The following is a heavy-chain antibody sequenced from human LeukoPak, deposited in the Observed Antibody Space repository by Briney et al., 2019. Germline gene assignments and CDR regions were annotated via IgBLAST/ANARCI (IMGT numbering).Heavy chain of an antibody. D-gene: IGHD3-9*01. CDR3: ARSVVDILTGYVPNLYYYYGMDV. J-gene: IGHJ6*04. V-gene: IGHV1-69*13. CDR1: GGTFSSYA. Sequence: SVKVPCKASGGTFSSYAISWVRQAPGQGLEWMGGIIPIFGTANYAQKFQGRVTITADESTSTAYMELSSLRSEDTAVYYCARSVVDILTGYVPNLYYYYGMDVWGKGTTVTVSS. CDR2: IIPIFGTA.